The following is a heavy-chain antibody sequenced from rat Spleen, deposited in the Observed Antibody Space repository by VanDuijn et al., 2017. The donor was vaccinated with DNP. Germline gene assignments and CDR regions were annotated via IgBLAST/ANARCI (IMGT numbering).Heavy chain of an antibody. J-gene: IGHJ3*01. CDR2: ISTNGGNA. CDR1: GFIFNKYG. D-gene: IGHD1-7*01. V-gene: IGHV5S23*01. CDR3: ATSSYFGYDYGFAY. Sequence: EVQLVESGGGLVQVGRSLKLSCVASGFIFNKYGMAWVRQASTTGLEWVASISTNGGNAYYRDSVKGRFTISRDNAKSTLYLQMDSLRSEDTATYYCATSSYFGYDYGFAYWGQGTLVTVSS.